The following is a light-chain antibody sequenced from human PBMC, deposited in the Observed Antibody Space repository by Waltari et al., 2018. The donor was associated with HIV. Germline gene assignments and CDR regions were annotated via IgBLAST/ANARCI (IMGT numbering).Light chain of an antibody. CDR1: SSDVGSYNV. J-gene: IGLJ3*02. V-gene: IGLV2-23*01. CDR2: EDN. Sequence: QSALPQPASVSGSPGQSITISCTATSSDVGSYNVVSWYQQHPGKAPKLRIYEDNKRPSGVSNRFSGSKSGNTASLTISGLQAEDEADYYCCSYTGSTTWVFGGGTKLTVL. CDR3: CSYTGSTTWV.